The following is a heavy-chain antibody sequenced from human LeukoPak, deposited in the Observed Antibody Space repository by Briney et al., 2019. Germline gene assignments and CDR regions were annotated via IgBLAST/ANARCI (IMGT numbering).Heavy chain of an antibody. CDR2: ISWNSGRI. J-gene: IGHJ4*02. V-gene: IGHV3-9*01. Sequence: PGGSLRLSCAASGFTFDDYAMHWVRQAPGKGLEWVSGISWNSGRIGYADSVKGRFTISRDNAKNSLFLQMISLRAEDTAFYYCAKDNIAAAGFFSFFEYWGQGTLVTVSS. CDR3: AKDNIAAAGFFSFFEY. CDR1: GFTFDDYA. D-gene: IGHD6-13*01.